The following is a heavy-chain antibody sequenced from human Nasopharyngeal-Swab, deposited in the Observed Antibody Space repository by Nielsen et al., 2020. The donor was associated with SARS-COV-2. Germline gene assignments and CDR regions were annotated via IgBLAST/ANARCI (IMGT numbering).Heavy chain of an antibody. Sequence: SVKVSCKASGGNFSSYAISWVRQAAAQGLEWMGRIIPILGIANYAQKFQGRVTITADKSTSTAYMELSRLRSEDTAVYYCSRSITMVRGSPPDYYGMDVWGQGTTVTVSS. V-gene: IGHV1-69*04. CDR3: SRSITMVRGSPPDYYGMDV. J-gene: IGHJ6*02. CDR2: IIPILGIA. CDR1: GGNFSSYA. D-gene: IGHD3-10*01.